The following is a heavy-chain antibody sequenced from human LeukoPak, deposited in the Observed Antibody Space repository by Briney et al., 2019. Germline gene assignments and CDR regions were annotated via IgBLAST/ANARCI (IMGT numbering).Heavy chain of an antibody. D-gene: IGHD5-18*01. Sequence: PGASLRLSCAAAGFTFSSYAMGWVRQAPGKGLEWVSAITASGGNTYYAASVKGRFNISRDNSKNPLYLQVNSLRAEDTAVYYCAKGNWYRYGRYYFDYWGQGTLVTLSS. CDR1: GFTFSSYA. CDR2: ITASGGNT. CDR3: AKGNWYRYGRYYFDY. J-gene: IGHJ4*02. V-gene: IGHV3-23*01.